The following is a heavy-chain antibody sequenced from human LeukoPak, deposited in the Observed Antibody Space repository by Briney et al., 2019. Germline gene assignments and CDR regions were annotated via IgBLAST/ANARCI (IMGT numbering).Heavy chain of an antibody. CDR1: GSSISTYY. Sequence: SETLSLTCTVSGSSISTYYWSWIRQPPGKGLEWIGYIYYSGSTNYNPSLKSRVTISVDTSKNQFSLKLSSVTAAGTAVYYCASSVGSYGYYYYYGMDVWGQGTTVTVSS. D-gene: IGHD1-26*01. J-gene: IGHJ6*02. V-gene: IGHV4-59*08. CDR3: ASSVGSYGYYYYYGMDV. CDR2: IYYSGST.